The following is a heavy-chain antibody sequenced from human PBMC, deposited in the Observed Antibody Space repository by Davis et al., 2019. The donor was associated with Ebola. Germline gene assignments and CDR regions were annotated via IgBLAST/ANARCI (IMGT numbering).Heavy chain of an antibody. D-gene: IGHD3-10*01. CDR3: ARVTGITMVRGVRLNLYFDY. Sequence: GGSLRLSCAASGFTFSSYAMHWVRQAPGKGLEWVAVISYDGSNKYYADSVKGRFTISRDNSKNTLYLQMNSLRAEDTAVYYCARVTGITMVRGVRLNLYFDYWGQGTLVTVSS. CDR1: GFTFSSYA. CDR2: ISYDGSNK. J-gene: IGHJ4*02. V-gene: IGHV3-30-3*01.